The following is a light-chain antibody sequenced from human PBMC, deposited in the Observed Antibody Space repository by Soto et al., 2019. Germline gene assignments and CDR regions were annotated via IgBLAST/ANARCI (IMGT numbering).Light chain of an antibody. V-gene: IGKV3-11*01. CDR3: QQRSNWL. Sequence: EIVLTQSPATLSLSPGERATLSCRASQSVSSYLAWYQQNPGQAPRLLIYDASSRATGIPARFSGSGSGTDFTLTISSLEPEDLAVYYCQQRSNWLFGGGTKVEIK. J-gene: IGKJ4*01. CDR1: QSVSSY. CDR2: DAS.